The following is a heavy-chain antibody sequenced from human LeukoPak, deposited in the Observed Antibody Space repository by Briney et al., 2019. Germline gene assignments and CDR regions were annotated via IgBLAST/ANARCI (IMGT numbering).Heavy chain of an antibody. CDR1: GFTFSSYG. CDR3: AKGIAVAGSFQDY. CDR2: IRYDGSNK. D-gene: IGHD6-19*01. Sequence: PGGSLRLSWAASGFTFSSYGMHWVRQAPGKGLEWVAFIRYDGSNKYYADSVKGRFTISRDNSKNTLYLQMNSLRAEDTAVYYCAKGIAVAGSFQDYWGQGTLVTVSS. V-gene: IGHV3-30*02. J-gene: IGHJ4*02.